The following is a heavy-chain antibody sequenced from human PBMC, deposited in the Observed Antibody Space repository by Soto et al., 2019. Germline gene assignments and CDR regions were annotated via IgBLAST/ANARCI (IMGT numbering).Heavy chain of an antibody. CDR3: ARVIPGAEAWFDP. Sequence: ASVKVSCKASGNTFTNFGVTCVRQAPGQGLEWMGWISAYTDDPNYAQKFQGRVTMTIDTSTSTAYLDLRSLTSDGTAVYYCARVIPGAEAWFDPWGQGTLVTVSS. CDR1: GNTFTNFG. D-gene: IGHD2-2*01. V-gene: IGHV1-18*01. J-gene: IGHJ5*02. CDR2: ISAYTDDP.